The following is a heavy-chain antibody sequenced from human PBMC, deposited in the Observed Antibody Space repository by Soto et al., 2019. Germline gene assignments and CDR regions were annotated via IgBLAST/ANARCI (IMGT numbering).Heavy chain of an antibody. D-gene: IGHD3-16*02. J-gene: IGHJ4*02. CDR3: ARHLYNYVWGSYRH. CDR1: GYIFKNYA. CDR2: IIPVFGTP. V-gene: IGHV1-69*13. Sequence: SVKVSCKSSGYIFKNYAVTWLRQAPGQGLEWMGGIIPVFGTPDYSQKFRGRVTITADESTSTVYMELRSLTSEDTAVYYCARHLYNYVWGSYRHWGQGTLVTVSS.